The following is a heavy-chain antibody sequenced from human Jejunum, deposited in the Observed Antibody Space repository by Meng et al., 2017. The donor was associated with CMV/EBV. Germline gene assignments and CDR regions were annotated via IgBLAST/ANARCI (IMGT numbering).Heavy chain of an antibody. Sequence: CTVSGASVSSRNYYWSWIRQPPGKGLEWIGYVAYTGGANYNSALESRVTISVDISKNQISLKVNTVTAADTAVYFCARDSLTGGSNYWGQGTLVTVSS. CDR1: GASVSSRNYY. CDR2: VAYTGGA. D-gene: IGHD3-9*01. J-gene: IGHJ4*02. CDR3: ARDSLTGGSNY. V-gene: IGHV4-61*01.